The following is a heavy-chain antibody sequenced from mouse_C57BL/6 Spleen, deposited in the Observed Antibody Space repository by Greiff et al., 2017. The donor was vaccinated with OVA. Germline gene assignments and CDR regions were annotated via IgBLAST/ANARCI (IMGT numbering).Heavy chain of an antibody. D-gene: IGHD2-2*01. CDR2: INPYNGDT. CDR3: ARKDGYGGAY. CDR1: GYSFTGYF. Sequence: EVQLQQSGPELVKPGDSVKISCKASGYSFTGYFMNWVMQSHGKSLEWIVRINPYNGDTFYNQKFKGKATLTVDKSSSTAHMELRSLTSEDSAVYYCARKDGYGGAYWGQGTLVTVSA. V-gene: IGHV1-20*01. J-gene: IGHJ3*01.